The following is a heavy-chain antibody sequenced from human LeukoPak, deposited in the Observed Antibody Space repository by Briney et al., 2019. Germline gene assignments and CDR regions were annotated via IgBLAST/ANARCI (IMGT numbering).Heavy chain of an antibody. Sequence: SETLSLTCTVSGGSISRYYGSWIRQPPGKGLEGIGYIYYSGCTNYNPSLKSRVTISVDTSKNQFSLKLSSVTAADTAVYYCARGVGVGPSRQTQKSSSSRYGARYYYYYMDVWGKGTTVTVSS. D-gene: IGHD6-13*01. CDR3: ARGVGVGPSRQTQKSSSSRYGARYYYYYMDV. CDR2: IYYSGCT. J-gene: IGHJ6*03. CDR1: GGSISRYY. V-gene: IGHV4-59*01.